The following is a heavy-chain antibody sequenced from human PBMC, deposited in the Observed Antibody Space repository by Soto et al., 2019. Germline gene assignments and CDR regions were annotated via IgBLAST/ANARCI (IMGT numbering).Heavy chain of an antibody. Sequence: PSETLSLTCAVSGGSVSSYSWSWIRQPPGKGLEWIGEINHSGSTIYNPSLKSRVTISLDTSENQFSPKVNSVTAADTAFYYCAKGSSWYLGPPFDYWGQGTPVTVSS. CDR3: AKGSSWYLGPPFDY. D-gene: IGHD6-13*01. V-gene: IGHV4-34*01. CDR2: INHSGST. J-gene: IGHJ4*02. CDR1: GGSVSSYS.